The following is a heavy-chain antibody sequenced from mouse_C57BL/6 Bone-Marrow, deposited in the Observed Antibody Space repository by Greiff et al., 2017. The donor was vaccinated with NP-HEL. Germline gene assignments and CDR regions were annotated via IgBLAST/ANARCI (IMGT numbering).Heavy chain of an antibody. CDR2: IYPGGGYT. D-gene: IGHD3-2*02. CDR1: GYTFTNYW. Sequence: VQLQESGAELVRPGTSVKMSCKASGYTFTNYWIGWAKQRPGHGLEWIGDIYPGGGYTNYNEKFKGKATLTADKSSSTAYMQFSSLTSEDSAIYYCAELRPPFYAMDYWGQGTSVTVSS. CDR3: AELRPPFYAMDY. V-gene: IGHV1-63*01. J-gene: IGHJ4*01.